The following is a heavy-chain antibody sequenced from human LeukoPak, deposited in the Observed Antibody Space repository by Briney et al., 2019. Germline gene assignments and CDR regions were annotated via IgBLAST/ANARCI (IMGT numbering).Heavy chain of an antibody. J-gene: IGHJ6*02. CDR3: ATESDSGWYYYAMDV. CDR2: ISNGGST. V-gene: IGHV3-53*01. CDR1: GSSDSSSY. Sequence: GGSLRLSCAASGSSDSSSYMSWVRQAPGKGLEWVSVISNGGSTYYADSVKGRFTISRDTSKNTLYLQMNSLRAEDTAKYYCATESDSGWYYYAMDVWGQGTTVTVSS. D-gene: IGHD6-19*01.